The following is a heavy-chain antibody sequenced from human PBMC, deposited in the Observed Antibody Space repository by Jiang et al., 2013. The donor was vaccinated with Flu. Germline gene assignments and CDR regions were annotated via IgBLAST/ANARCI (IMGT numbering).Heavy chain of an antibody. CDR1: GGSITSYY. CDR3: ARQSVYYRTFDS. J-gene: IGHJ4*02. CDR2: LLHWEH. Sequence: PGLVKPSETLSLTCTVSGGSITSYYWNWIRQSRKGTGKHWIYLLHWEHQLPPSLKSRVTISLDTSKNQFSLNLRSVTAADSAIYYCARQSVYYRTFDSWGQGILVAVSS. D-gene: IGHD3-3*01. V-gene: IGHV4-59*08.